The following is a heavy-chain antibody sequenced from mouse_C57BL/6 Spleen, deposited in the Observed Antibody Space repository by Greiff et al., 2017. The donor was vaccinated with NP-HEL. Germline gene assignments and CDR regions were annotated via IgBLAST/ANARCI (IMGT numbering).Heavy chain of an antibody. D-gene: IGHD4-1*01. CDR2: IDPETGGT. Sequence: QVQLQQSGAALVRPGASVTLSCKASGYTFTDYEMHWVKQTPVHGLEWIGAIDPETGGTAYNQKFKGKAILTADKSSSAAYMELRSLTAEDSAVYYCTALTGTFDYWGQGTTLTVSS. V-gene: IGHV1-15*01. CDR1: GYTFTDYE. CDR3: TALTGTFDY. J-gene: IGHJ2*01.